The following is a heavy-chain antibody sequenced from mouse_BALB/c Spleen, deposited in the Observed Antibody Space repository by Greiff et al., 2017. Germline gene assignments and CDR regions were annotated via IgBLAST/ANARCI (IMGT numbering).Heavy chain of an antibody. J-gene: IGHJ3*01. CDR2: IRNKANGYTT. CDR1: GFTFTDYY. V-gene: IGHV7-3*02. Sequence: EVLLLQSGAGLVQPGGSLRLSCATSGFTFTDYYMSWVRQPPGKALEWLGFIRNKANGYTTEYSASVKGRFTISRDKSQSILYLQMNTLRAEDSATYYGARDGEIDGWFAYWGQGTLVTVSA. CDR3: ARDGEIDGWFAY. D-gene: IGHD1-1*01.